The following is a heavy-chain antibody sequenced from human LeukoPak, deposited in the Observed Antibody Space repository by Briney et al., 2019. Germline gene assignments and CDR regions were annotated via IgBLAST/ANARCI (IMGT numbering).Heavy chain of an antibody. CDR2: ISTSGDNT. D-gene: IGHD5-18*01. CDR1: GFTFSNYA. Sequence: GGSLRLSCEASGFTFSNYAMSWVRQAPGKGLEWVSSISTSGDNTYYADSVKGRFTISRDSSKNTMFLQMNSLRAEDTAVYYCAKNTAILDYWGQGTLVTVSS. CDR3: AKNTAILDY. V-gene: IGHV3-23*01. J-gene: IGHJ4*02.